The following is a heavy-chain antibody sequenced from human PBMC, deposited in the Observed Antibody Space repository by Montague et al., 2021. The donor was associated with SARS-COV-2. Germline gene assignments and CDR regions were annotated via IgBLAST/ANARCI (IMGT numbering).Heavy chain of an antibody. CDR2: IYYSGST. CDR3: ARGSYCSDAFDI. Sequence: SETLSLTCTVSGGSISSYYWSWIRQPPGKGLEWIGYIYYSGSTNYNPSLKSRVTISLDTSQNQFSLKLNSVTAADTAVYYCARGSYCSDAFDIWGQGTMVTVSS. CDR1: GGSISSYY. V-gene: IGHV4-59*01. D-gene: IGHD5-18*01. J-gene: IGHJ3*02.